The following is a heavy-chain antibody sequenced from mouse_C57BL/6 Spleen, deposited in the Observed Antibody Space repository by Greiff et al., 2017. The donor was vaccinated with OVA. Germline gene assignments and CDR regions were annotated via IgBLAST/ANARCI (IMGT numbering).Heavy chain of an antibody. CDR3: ARWGPHYYAMDD. Sequence: VQLQQPGAELVKPGASVKLSCKASGYTFTSYWMQWVKQRPGPGLEWIGEIDPSDSYTNYNQKFKGQATLTVDTSSSTAYMQLSSLTSEDSAVYYCARWGPHYYAMDDWGQGTSVTVSS. V-gene: IGHV1-50*01. CDR2: IDPSDSYT. J-gene: IGHJ4*01. CDR1: GYTFTSYW. D-gene: IGHD3-3*01.